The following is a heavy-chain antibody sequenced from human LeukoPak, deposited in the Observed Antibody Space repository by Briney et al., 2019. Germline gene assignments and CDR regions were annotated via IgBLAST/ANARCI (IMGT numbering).Heavy chain of an antibody. CDR3: ARAAYYDFWSGSGGFDY. J-gene: IGHJ4*02. Sequence: SETLSLTCTVSGGSISSSSYYWGWIRQPPGKGLEWIGSIYYSGSTYYNPSLKSRVTISVDTSKNQFSLKLSSVTAADTAVYYCARAAYYDFWSGSGGFDYWGQGTLVTVSS. V-gene: IGHV4-39*07. CDR1: GGSISSSSYY. CDR2: IYYSGST. D-gene: IGHD3-3*01.